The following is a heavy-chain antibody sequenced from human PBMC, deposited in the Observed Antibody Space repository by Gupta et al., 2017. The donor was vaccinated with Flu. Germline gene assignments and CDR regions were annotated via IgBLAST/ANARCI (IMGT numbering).Heavy chain of an antibody. D-gene: IGHD4-23*01. CDR1: AGPITRNSYY. J-gene: IGHJ2*01. CDR2: INYSGST. V-gene: IGHV4-39*01. CDR3: ARRSNSGGAWYFDL. Sequence: QLQLQEPGPGLVKPSDTLSLTCSVSAGPITRNSYYWGWVRQPPGKGLQWIGTINYSGSTYHSASLKSRVTISVDTSKHQFSLRLRSVTAADTAVYYCARRSNSGGAWYFDLWGRGTLVTVSS.